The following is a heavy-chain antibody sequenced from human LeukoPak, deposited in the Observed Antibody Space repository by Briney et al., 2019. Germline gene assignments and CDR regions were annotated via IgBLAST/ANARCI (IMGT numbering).Heavy chain of an antibody. CDR1: GGSISPYY. D-gene: IGHD3-10*01. CDR3: ARGGGSGRGNGFDP. J-gene: IGHJ5*02. Sequence: SETLSLTCTASGGSISPYYWSWIRQPPGKGLEWIGYIYYSGSTNYNPSLKSRVTISVDTSKSQFSLKLSSATAADTAVYYCARGGGSGRGNGFDPWGRGSLVIVSS. V-gene: IGHV4-59*01. CDR2: IYYSGST.